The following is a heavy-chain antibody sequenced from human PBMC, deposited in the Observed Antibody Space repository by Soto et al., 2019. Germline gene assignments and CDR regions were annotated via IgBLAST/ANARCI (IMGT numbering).Heavy chain of an antibody. CDR3: AKEDSNSLGMDA. CDR2: ISGSGGNT. Sequence: EVQLLESGGGLVQPGGSLGLSCAASGFTFSNFAMSWVRQAPGKGLQWVSSISGSGGNTYYTDSVKGRFAISRDNSANTLYLQMSSLRAEDTAVYFCAKEDSNSLGMDAWGQGTTVTVSS. V-gene: IGHV3-23*01. CDR1: GFTFSNFA. D-gene: IGHD6-6*01. J-gene: IGHJ6*02.